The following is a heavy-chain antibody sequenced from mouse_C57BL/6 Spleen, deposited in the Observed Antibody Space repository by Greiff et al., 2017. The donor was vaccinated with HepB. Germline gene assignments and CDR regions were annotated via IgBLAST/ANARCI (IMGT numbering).Heavy chain of an antibody. CDR3: TRGPLDY. D-gene: IGHD6-1*01. CDR1: GYTFTDYE. J-gene: IGHJ2*01. Sequence: VQLQQSGAELVRPGASVTLSCKASGYTFTDYEMHWVKQTPVHGLEWIGAIDPETGGTAYNQKFKGKAILTADISSSTAYMELRSLTSEDSAVYYCTRGPLDYWGQGTTLTVSS. CDR2: IDPETGGT. V-gene: IGHV1-15*01.